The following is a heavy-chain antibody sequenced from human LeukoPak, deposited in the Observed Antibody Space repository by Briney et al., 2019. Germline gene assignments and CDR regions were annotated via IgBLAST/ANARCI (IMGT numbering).Heavy chain of an antibody. D-gene: IGHD3-10*02. CDR2: INTDGSST. CDR1: GFTFSNYW. Sequence: GGSLRLSCAASGFTFSNYWMHWVRQAPGKGLVWVSRINTDGSSTSYVDSVKGRFTISRDNAKNSLYLQMNSLKAEDTAVYYCAELGITMIGGVWGKGTTVTISS. CDR3: AELGITMIGGV. V-gene: IGHV3-74*01. J-gene: IGHJ6*04.